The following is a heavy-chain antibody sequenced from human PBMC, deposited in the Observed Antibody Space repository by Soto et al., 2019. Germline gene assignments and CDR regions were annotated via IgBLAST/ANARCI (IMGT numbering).Heavy chain of an antibody. V-gene: IGHV3-23*01. J-gene: IGHJ5*02. CDR2: ITGRGDST. CDR3: AKDLYVQPPSGWFDP. Sequence: EVQLLESGGGLVQPGGSLRLSCAASGFPFSDNAMHWVRQTPGKGLEWVSAITGRGDSTYYADSVKGRFTISRDNSKSTLYLQMMSLRAEDTAVYYCAKDLYVQPPSGWFDPWGQGTVVTVSS. CDR1: GFPFSDNA. D-gene: IGHD1-26*01.